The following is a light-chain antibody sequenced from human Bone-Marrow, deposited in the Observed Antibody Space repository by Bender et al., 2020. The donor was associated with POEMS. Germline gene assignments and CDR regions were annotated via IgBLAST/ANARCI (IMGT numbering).Light chain of an antibody. Sequence: QSALTPPASVSGSPGQSITISCTGTTSDIGGYNYVSWYQQHPGKVPKLIIYDVSRRPSGISNRFSGSKSGTSASLAISGLQSEDEADYYCAAWEDSLNGWVFGGGTKLTVL. J-gene: IGLJ3*02. V-gene: IGLV2-14*03. CDR3: AAWEDSLNGWV. CDR2: DVS. CDR1: TSDIGGYNY.